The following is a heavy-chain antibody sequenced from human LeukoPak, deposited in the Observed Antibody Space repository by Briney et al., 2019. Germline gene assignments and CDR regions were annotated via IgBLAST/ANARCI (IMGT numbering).Heavy chain of an antibody. Sequence: ASVKVSCKASGYTFIDYYIHWVRQAPGQGLEWLGWINPNNSDTNFAQIFPGRVTLTTDTSVNTTYLELNKLTPDDTAIYYCARGAKNYWGQGTLITVS. CDR2: INPNNSDT. J-gene: IGHJ4*02. D-gene: IGHD2/OR15-2a*01. CDR1: GYTFIDYY. V-gene: IGHV1-2*02. CDR3: ARGAKNY.